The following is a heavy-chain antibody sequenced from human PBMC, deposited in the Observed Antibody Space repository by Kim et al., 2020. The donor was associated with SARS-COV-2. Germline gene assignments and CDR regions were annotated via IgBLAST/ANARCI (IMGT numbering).Heavy chain of an antibody. CDR3: ARTPYYDILTGKYYYYYYGMDV. D-gene: IGHD3-9*01. CDR2: IDWDDDK. CDR1: GFSLSTSGMC. J-gene: IGHJ6*02. V-gene: IGHV2-70*11. Sequence: SGPTLVNPTQTLTLTCTFSGFSLSTSGMCVSWIRQPPGKALEWLARIDWDDDKYYSTSLKTRLTISKDTSKNQVVLTMTNMDPVDTATYYCARTPYYDILTGKYYYYYYGMDVWGQGTTVTVSS.